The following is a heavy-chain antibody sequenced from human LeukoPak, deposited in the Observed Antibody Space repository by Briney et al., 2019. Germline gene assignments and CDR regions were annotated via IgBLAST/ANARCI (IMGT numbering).Heavy chain of an antibody. CDR3: AKSPYIASHIDFDY. CDR1: GFTFSSYA. Sequence: GGTLRLSCAASGFTFSSYAMSWVRQAPGKGPEYVSTVSGSGDSTWYADSVKGWFTISRDNSKSTLYPQMNSLRAEDTAVYYCAKSPYIASHIDFDYWGQGTLVTVSS. CDR2: VSGSGDST. D-gene: IGHD3-16*01. J-gene: IGHJ4*02. V-gene: IGHV3-23*01.